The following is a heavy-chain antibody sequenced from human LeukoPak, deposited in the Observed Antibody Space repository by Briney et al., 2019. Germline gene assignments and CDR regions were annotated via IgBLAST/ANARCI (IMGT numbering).Heavy chain of an antibody. CDR3: ARDPYSKIAAAGLFDY. CDR1: GYTFTSYY. J-gene: IGHJ4*02. CDR2: INPSGGST. D-gene: IGHD6-13*01. V-gene: IGHV1-46*01. Sequence: ASVKVSCKASGYTFTSYYMHWVRQAPGQGLEWMGIINPSGGSTSYAQKFQGRVTMTRDTSTSTVYMELSSLRSEDTAVYYCARDPYSKIAAAGLFDYWGQGTLVTVSS.